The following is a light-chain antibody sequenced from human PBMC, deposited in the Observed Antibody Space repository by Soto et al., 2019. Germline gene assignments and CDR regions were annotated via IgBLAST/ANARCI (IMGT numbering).Light chain of an antibody. J-gene: IGLJ3*02. CDR2: EVS. CDR1: SSDVGGYNY. CDR3: TSYAGNKGWV. V-gene: IGLV2-8*01. Sequence: QSALTQPPSASGSPGQSVTISCTGTSSDVGGYNYVSWYQQHPGKAPKGVIYEVSKRPSGVPDRFSGSKSGNMASLTVSGLQAEDEADYYCTSYAGNKGWVFGGGTKLTVL.